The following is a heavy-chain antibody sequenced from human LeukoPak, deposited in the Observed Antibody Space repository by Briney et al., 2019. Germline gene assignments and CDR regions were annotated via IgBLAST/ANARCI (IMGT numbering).Heavy chain of an antibody. Sequence: PGGSLRLSCAASGFTFSSYEMNWVRQAPGKGLEWVSYISSSGSTIYYADSVKGRFTISRDNAKNTLYLQMNSLRAKDTAVYYCARDGSSGYYYYYYYMDVWGEGTTVTVSS. CDR2: ISSSGSTI. CDR1: GFTFSSYE. V-gene: IGHV3-48*03. CDR3: ARDGSSGYYYYYYYMDV. D-gene: IGHD3-22*01. J-gene: IGHJ6*03.